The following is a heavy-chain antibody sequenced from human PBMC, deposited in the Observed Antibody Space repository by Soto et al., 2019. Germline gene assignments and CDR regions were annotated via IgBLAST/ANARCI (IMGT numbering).Heavy chain of an antibody. J-gene: IGHJ4*02. D-gene: IGHD4-17*01. CDR1: GFTFNNYG. Sequence: GGSLRLSCAASGFTFNNYGMVWVRQTPAKGLEWVATISASGSSTDYLDSVKGRFTIARDNSRNILFLQLNSLTADDTAVYYCASATTPTEYWGQGTQVTVSS. CDR2: ISASGSST. CDR3: ASATTPTEY. V-gene: IGHV3-23*01.